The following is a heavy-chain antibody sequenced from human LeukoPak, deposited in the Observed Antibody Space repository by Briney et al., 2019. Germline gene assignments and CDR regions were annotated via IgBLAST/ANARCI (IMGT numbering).Heavy chain of an antibody. CDR1: GGSISSSSYY. CDR2: IYYSGSA. Sequence: PSETLSLTCTVSGGSISSSSYYWGWIRQPPGKGLEWIGSIYYSGSAAYNPSLRDRVTISIDTSKKQFSLEVTSVTAADTAVYFCARRKRGSGGPFDSWGHGTLVTVSS. J-gene: IGHJ4*01. CDR3: ARRKRGSGGPFDS. V-gene: IGHV4-39*07. D-gene: IGHD6-19*01.